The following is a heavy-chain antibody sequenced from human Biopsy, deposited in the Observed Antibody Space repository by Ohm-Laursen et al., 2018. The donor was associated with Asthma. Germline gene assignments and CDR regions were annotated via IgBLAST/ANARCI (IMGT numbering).Heavy chain of an antibody. CDR2: LYNSGTT. CDR3: ARDRGGTYGRTFES. V-gene: IGHV4-59*01. D-gene: IGHD1-26*01. Sequence: SDTLSLTWTVSGGSISTYYWTWIRQPPGKGLEWVAYLYNSGTTNYNPSLKSRVTISVDTSKNQVSLNVRSVTAADTAVYYCARDRGGTYGRTFESWGQGTLVTVSS. J-gene: IGHJ4*02. CDR1: GGSISTYY.